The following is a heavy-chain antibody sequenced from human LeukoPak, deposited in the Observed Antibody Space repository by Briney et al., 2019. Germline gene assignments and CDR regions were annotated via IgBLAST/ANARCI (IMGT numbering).Heavy chain of an antibody. CDR3: AKGGDGYNYYFDY. V-gene: IGHV3-23*01. CDR1: GFTFSSYA. Sequence: GGSLRLSCAAPGFTFSSYAMSWVRQAPGKGLEWVSAISGSGGSTYYADSVKGRFTISRDNSKNTLYLQMNSLRAEDTAVYYCAKGGDGYNYYFDYWGQETLVTVSS. D-gene: IGHD5-24*01. J-gene: IGHJ4*02. CDR2: ISGSGGST.